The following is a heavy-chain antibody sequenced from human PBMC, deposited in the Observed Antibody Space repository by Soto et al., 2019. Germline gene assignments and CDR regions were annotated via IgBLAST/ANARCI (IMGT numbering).Heavy chain of an antibody. CDR1: GDSMNSGGYY. V-gene: IGHV4-31*03. Sequence: ASETLSLTCSVSGDSMNSGGYYWSWIRQHPGKGLEWIGYIYSNGDTYYNPSLKSRVTISVDTSKNQFSLNLTSVTAADTAVYYCARRGGSSSGYYYYAMDVWGQGTTVTVSS. D-gene: IGHD6-6*01. CDR2: IYSNGDT. J-gene: IGHJ6*02. CDR3: ARRGGSSSGYYYYAMDV.